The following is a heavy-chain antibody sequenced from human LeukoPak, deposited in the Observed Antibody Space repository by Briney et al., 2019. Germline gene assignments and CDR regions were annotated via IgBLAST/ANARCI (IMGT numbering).Heavy chain of an antibody. J-gene: IGHJ6*02. Sequence: SETLSLTCAVYGGSFSGYYWTLIRQSPGKGLEWIGEINHSGSTSYNPSLKSRVTISVDTSKNQFSLRLASVTAADTAVYYCARRLDVWGQGTTVTVSS. CDR2: INHSGST. CDR1: GGSFSGYY. V-gene: IGHV4-34*01. CDR3: ARRLDV.